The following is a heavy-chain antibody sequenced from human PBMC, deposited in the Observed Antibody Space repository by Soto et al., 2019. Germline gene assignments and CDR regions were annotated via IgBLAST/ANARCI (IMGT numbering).Heavy chain of an antibody. D-gene: IGHD3-3*01. J-gene: IGHJ5*02. CDR1: GFSLSRAW. V-gene: IGHV3-74*01. CDR2: INKDATT. Sequence: EVQLAESGGGFVEPGGSLRLSCVVSGFSLSRAWMDWVRQVPGKGLVWVSRINKDATTTYAESVKGRFTISRDTARNTLYLQMNSLSAEDTALYYCAREDFWSFAWGQGTLVTVCS. CDR3: AREDFWSFA.